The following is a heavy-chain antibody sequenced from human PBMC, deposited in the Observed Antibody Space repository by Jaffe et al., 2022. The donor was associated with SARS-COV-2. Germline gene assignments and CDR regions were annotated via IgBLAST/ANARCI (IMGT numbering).Heavy chain of an antibody. CDR2: IKQDGSEK. V-gene: IGHV3-7*01. J-gene: IGHJ4*02. CDR3: AREFERTAMVTSGIDY. D-gene: IGHD5-18*01. Sequence: EVQLVESGGGLVQPGGSLRLSCAASGFTFSSYWMSWVRQAPGKGLEWVANIKQDGSEKYYVDSVKGRFTISRDNAKNSLYLQMNSLRAEDTAVYYCAREFERTAMVTSGIDYWGQGTLVTVSS. CDR1: GFTFSSYW.